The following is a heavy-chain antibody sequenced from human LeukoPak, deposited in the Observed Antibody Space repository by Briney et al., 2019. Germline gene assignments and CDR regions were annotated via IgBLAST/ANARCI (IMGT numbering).Heavy chain of an antibody. CDR3: ARGGTYSGSWYYFDY. CDR2: ISSDSATI. D-gene: IGHD6-13*01. J-gene: IGHJ4*02. CDR1: GFTFSNYN. V-gene: IGHV3-48*01. Sequence: GGSLRLSCAASGFTFSNYNMNWVRQAPGKGLEWVSYISSDSATIYYADSVKGRFTISRDNAKNSLYLQMNSLRAEDTAIYYCARGGTYSGSWYYFDYWGQGTLVTVSS.